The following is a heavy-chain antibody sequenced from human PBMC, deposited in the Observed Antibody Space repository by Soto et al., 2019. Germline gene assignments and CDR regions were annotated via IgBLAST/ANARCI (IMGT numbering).Heavy chain of an antibody. CDR2: ISSNGGNT. Sequence: GGSLRLSCSASGFTFNTFAMHWVRQTPGKGLEFVSAISSNGGNTYYADSVKGRFAISRDNSKNTLYLQMNSLRAEDTAVYYCAKHGMDVWGQGTTVTVSS. CDR3: AKHGMDV. V-gene: IGHV3-64*04. CDR1: GFTFNTFA. J-gene: IGHJ6*02.